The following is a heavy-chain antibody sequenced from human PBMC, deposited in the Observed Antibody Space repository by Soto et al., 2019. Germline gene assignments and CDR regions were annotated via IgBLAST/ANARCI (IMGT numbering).Heavy chain of an antibody. J-gene: IGHJ4*02. CDR1: GFMFGNYW. V-gene: IGHV3-7*01. CDR3: ARDSPFDAGSGYLEY. Sequence: EVQLVESGGGLVQPGGSLRLSCAPSGFMFGNYWMSWVRQAPGKGLEWVANIKQDGSEKYYVDSVKGRFTISRDNAKNSLYLQMTSLRADDTAVYYCARDSPFDAGSGYLEYWGQGTLVTVSS. D-gene: IGHD3-22*01. CDR2: IKQDGSEK.